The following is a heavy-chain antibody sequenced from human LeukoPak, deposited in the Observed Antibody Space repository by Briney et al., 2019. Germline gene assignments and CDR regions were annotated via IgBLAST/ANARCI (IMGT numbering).Heavy chain of an antibody. J-gene: IGHJ4*02. D-gene: IGHD6-19*01. CDR2: IKQDGSEK. CDR3: ARVQYSSGWHPFDY. Sequence: GGSLRLSCAASGFTFSSHWMSWVRQAPGKGLEWVANIKQDGSEKYYVDSVKGRFTISRDNAKNSLYLQMNSLRAEDTAVYYCARVQYSSGWHPFDYWGQGTLVTVSS. V-gene: IGHV3-7*01. CDR1: GFTFSSHW.